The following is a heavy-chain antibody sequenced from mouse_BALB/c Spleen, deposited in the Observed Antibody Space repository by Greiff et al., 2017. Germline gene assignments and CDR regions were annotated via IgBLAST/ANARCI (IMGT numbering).Heavy chain of an antibody. V-gene: IGHV1-69*02. D-gene: IGHD1-1*01. CDR2: IDPSDSYT. CDR3: ARDYYGSSPAWFAY. CDR1: GYTFTSYW. Sequence: QVQLQQPGAELVKPGASVKLSCKASGYTFTSYWMHWVKQRPGQGLEWIGEIDPSDSYTNYNQKFKGKATLTVDKSSSTAYMQLSSLTSEDSAVYYCARDYYGSSPAWFAYWGQGTLVTVSA. J-gene: IGHJ3*01.